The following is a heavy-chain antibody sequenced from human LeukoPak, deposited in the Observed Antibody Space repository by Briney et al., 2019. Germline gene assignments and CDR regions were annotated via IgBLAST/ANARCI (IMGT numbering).Heavy chain of an antibody. J-gene: IGHJ6*02. D-gene: IGHD2-8*01. CDR3: ARDRHCANGVCHSPPGMDV. V-gene: IGHV3-33*01. Sequence: PGGSLRLSCAASGFTFSSYGMHWVRQAPGKGLEWVADIWFDRKNEHFADSVKGRFTISRDNSKKTMYLQINSLRAEDTAVYYCARDRHCANGVCHSPPGMDVWGQGTTVTVSS. CDR1: GFTFSSYG. CDR2: IWFDRKNE.